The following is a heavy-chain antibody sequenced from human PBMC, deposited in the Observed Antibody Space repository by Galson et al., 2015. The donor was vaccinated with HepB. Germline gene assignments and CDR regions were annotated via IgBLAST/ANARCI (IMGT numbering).Heavy chain of an antibody. J-gene: IGHJ6*02. CDR3: ARTTYYDFWSGYYTYYYGIDV. V-gene: IGHV1-46*01. Sequence: SVKVSCKASGYTLTSYYMHWVRQAPGQGLEWMGIINPSGGSTSYAQKFQGRVTMTRDTSTSTVYMELSSLRSEDTAVYYCARTTYYDFWSGYYTYYYGIDVWGQGTTVTVSS. D-gene: IGHD3-3*01. CDR2: INPSGGST. CDR1: GYTLTSYY.